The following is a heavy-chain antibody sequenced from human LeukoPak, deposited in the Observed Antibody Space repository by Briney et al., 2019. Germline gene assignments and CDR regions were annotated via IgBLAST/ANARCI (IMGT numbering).Heavy chain of an antibody. J-gene: IGHJ1*01. CDR3: ARGPPSEYYYDSSGYYSAEYFQH. Sequence: PSETLSLTCTVSGGSISGYYWSWIRQPPGKGLEWIGYIYYSGSTNYNPSLKSRVTISVDTSKNQFSLKLSSVTAADTAVYYCARGPPSEYYYDSSGYYSAEYFQHWGQGTLVTVSS. CDR2: IYYSGST. CDR1: GGSISGYY. D-gene: IGHD3-22*01. V-gene: IGHV4-59*01.